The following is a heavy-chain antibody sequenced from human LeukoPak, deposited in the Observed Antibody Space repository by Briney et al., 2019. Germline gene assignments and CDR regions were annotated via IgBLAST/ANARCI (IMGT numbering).Heavy chain of an antibody. J-gene: IGHJ4*02. D-gene: IGHD3-3*01. CDR2: INAGNGNT. Sequence: GASVKVSCKASGYTFTSYAMHWARQAPGQRLEWMGWINAGNGNTKYSQEFQGRVTITRDTSASTAYMELSSLRSEDMAVYYCARAVFWSGHLDYWGQGTLVTVSS. CDR3: ARAVFWSGHLDY. CDR1: GYTFTSYA. V-gene: IGHV1-3*03.